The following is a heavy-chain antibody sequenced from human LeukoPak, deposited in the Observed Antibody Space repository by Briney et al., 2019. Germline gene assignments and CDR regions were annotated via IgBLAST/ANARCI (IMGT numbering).Heavy chain of an antibody. Sequence: ASVNVSCKPSGYTFTSYGMIWVRQAPGQGLEWMGWISAYIGNTNYAQKPEGRVTMTTDTSTSTAYMELRSLRSDDTAVYYCARVDIVATTSGEYYYCGMDVWGQGTTVTVSS. J-gene: IGHJ6*02. V-gene: IGHV1-18*01. D-gene: IGHD5-12*01. CDR3: ARVDIVATTSGEYYYCGMDV. CDR2: ISAYIGNT. CDR1: GYTFTSYG.